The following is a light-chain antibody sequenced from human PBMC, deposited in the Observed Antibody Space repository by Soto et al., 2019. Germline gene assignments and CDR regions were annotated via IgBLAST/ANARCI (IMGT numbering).Light chain of an antibody. Sequence: DIQMTQFPSTLSASVGDRVTITCRASQSISSWLAWYQQKPGKAPKLLIYKASSLESGVRSTFSGSGSGTEFTLTISGLQPDDFATYYCQHYDTYPYTFGQGTKLEIK. J-gene: IGKJ2*01. V-gene: IGKV1-5*03. CDR2: KAS. CDR1: QSISSW. CDR3: QHYDTYPYT.